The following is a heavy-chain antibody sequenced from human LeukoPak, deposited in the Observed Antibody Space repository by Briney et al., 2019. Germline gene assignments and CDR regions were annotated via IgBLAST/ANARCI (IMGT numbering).Heavy chain of an antibody. Sequence: GGSLRLSCAASGFTFNTSGMYWVRQAPGKGLEWVAFIWDDGINKYYEESVKGRFTISRDNSKNTLYLQMNSLRAEDTGVYFCAKSYDILRYFFYYIDVWGKGTTVTVSS. CDR1: GFTFNTSG. D-gene: IGHD3-9*01. V-gene: IGHV3-30*02. CDR2: IWDDGINK. CDR3: AKSYDILRYFFYYIDV. J-gene: IGHJ6*03.